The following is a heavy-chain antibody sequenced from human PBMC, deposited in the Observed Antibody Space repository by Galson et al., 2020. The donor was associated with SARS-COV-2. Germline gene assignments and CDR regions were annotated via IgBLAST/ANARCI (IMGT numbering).Heavy chain of an antibody. CDR1: GFMFSAYG. D-gene: IGHD3-10*01. Sequence: GGSLSLSCAASGFMFSAYGMHWVRQAPGKGLEWVAVTSYDGSNTFYADSVKGRFTISRDNFKNTLSVEINRLRPEDTAVYYCVRASGSGSYYFPPGDYWGQGTLVTVSS. J-gene: IGHJ4*02. CDR2: TSYDGSNT. CDR3: VRASGSGSYYFPPGDY. V-gene: IGHV3-30-3*01.